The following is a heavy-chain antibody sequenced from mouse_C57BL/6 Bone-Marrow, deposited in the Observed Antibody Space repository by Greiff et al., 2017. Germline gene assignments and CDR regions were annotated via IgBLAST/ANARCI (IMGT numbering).Heavy chain of an antibody. J-gene: IGHJ2*01. CDR2: ISNLAYSI. D-gene: IGHD2-5*01. Sequence: DVMLVESGGGLVQPGGSLKLSCAASGFTFSDYGMAWVRQAPRKGPEWVAFISNLAYSIYYADTVTGRFTISRENAKNTLYLEMSSLRSEDTAMYYCARRDSNSGGFDYWGQGTTLTVSS. CDR1: GFTFSDYG. V-gene: IGHV5-15*01. CDR3: ARRDSNSGGFDY.